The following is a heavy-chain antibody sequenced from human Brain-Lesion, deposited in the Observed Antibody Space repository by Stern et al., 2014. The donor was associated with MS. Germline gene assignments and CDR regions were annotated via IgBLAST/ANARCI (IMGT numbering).Heavy chain of an antibody. J-gene: IGHJ4*02. CDR2: IYYSGTT. Sequence: QVQLVQSGPGLVKPSETLSLTCSVSGGSISRSTYYWGWIRQPPGKGLEWIGSIYYSGTTYYNPSLKSRVTKDMPTTQFPRRLTSVAAADTAVYYCARHDGWLPHYWSQGTLVTVSS. D-gene: IGHD5-12*01. CDR1: GGSISRSTYY. CDR3: ARHDGWLPHY. V-gene: IGHV4-39*01.